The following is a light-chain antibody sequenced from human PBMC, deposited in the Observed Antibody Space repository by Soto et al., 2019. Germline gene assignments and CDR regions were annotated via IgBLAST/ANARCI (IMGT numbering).Light chain of an antibody. CDR3: QCYDSSLSGYV. CDR2: GNS. J-gene: IGLJ1*01. V-gene: IGLV1-40*01. CDR1: SSNIGAGYD. Sequence: QSVLTQPPSVSGAPGQRVTISCTGISSNIGAGYDVHWYQQLPGTATKVLIYGNSNRPSGVPDRFSGSKSGTSASLAITGLQAEDEADYYCQCYDSSLSGYVVGTGNKVTVL.